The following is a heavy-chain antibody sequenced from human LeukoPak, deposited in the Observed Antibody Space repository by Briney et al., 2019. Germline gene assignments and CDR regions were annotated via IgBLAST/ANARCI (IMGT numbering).Heavy chain of an antibody. Sequence: GGSLRLSCEASGFTFSNYWMTWVRQAPGKGLEWVANIKQDGSEKDYVDSVKGRFTISRDNVKNSLYLQMNSLRAEDTAVYYCARARYSDYWGQGTLVTVSS. CDR2: IKQDGSEK. V-gene: IGHV3-7*01. J-gene: IGHJ4*02. CDR1: GFTFSNYW. CDR3: ARARYSDY.